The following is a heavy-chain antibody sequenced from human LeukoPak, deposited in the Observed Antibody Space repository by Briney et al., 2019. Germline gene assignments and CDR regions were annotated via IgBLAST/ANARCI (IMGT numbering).Heavy chain of an antibody. D-gene: IGHD4-23*01. V-gene: IGHV4-34*01. CDR1: GGSFIGYY. Sequence: ETLSLTCAVYGGSFIGYYWSWIRQPPGKGLEWIGEINHSGSTKYNPSLKSRVTISVDTSKNQFSLKLSSVTAADTAVYYCAYSTVVTRGCYWGQGTLVTVSS. CDR3: AYSTVVTRGCY. J-gene: IGHJ4*02. CDR2: INHSGST.